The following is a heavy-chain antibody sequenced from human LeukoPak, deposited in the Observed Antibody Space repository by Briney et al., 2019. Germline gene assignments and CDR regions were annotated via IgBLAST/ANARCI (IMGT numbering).Heavy chain of an antibody. CDR3: ARGGTLEYFQH. CDR1: GFTFSSYE. V-gene: IGHV3-48*03. CDR2: ISSSGSTI. J-gene: IGHJ1*01. Sequence: PGGSVRLSCVASGFTFSSYEMNWVRQAPGKGLEWVSYISSSGSTIYYADSVKGRFTISRDNAKNSLYLQMNSLRAEDTAVYYCARGGTLEYFQHWGQGTLVTVSS.